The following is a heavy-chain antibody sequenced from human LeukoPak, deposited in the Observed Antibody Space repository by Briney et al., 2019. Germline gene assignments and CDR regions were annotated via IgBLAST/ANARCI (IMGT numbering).Heavy chain of an antibody. CDR2: IRSKANSYAT. CDR3: TRVSSGYYDFDY. J-gene: IGHJ4*02. V-gene: IGHV3-73*01. CDR1: GFTFSGSA. Sequence: GGSLRLSCAASGFTFSGSAMHWVRQASGKGLEWVGRIRSKANSYATAYAASVKGRFTISRDDSKNTAYLQMNSLKTEDTAVYYCTRVSSGYYDFDYWGQGTLVTVSS. D-gene: IGHD3-22*01.